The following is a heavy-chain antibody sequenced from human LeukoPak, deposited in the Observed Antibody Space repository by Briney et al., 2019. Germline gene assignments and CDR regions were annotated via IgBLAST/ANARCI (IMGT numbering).Heavy chain of an antibody. CDR1: GFTFSSYS. V-gene: IGHV3-21*01. CDR3: ARDPYSGNYGSYYYYYMDV. CDR2: ITSSGTYI. D-gene: IGHD3-22*01. J-gene: IGHJ6*03. Sequence: GGSLRLSCAASGFTFSSYSMNWVRQAPGKALEWVSSITSSGTYIFYADSVKGRFTISRDNAKNSLYLQINSLGPEDTAVYFCARDPYSGNYGSYYYYYMDVWGKGTTVTVSS.